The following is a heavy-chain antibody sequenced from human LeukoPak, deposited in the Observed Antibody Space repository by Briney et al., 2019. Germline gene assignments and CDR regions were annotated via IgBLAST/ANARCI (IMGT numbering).Heavy chain of an antibody. V-gene: IGHV4-34*01. Sequence: SETLSLTCAVYGVSFSGYYWSWIRQPPGKGLEWIGEINHSGSTNYNPSLKSRVTISVDTSKNQFSLKLSSVTAADTAVYYCAREAVTIDYWGQGTLVTVSS. CDR3: AREAVTIDY. J-gene: IGHJ4*02. D-gene: IGHD4-17*01. CDR2: INHSGST. CDR1: GVSFSGYY.